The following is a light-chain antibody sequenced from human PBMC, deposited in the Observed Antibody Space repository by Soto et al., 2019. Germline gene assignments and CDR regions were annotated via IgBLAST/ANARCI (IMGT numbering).Light chain of an antibody. Sequence: QSVLTQPASVSGSPGQSITISCTGTSSDVGNYNYVSWYQQHPGKAPKLMIYDVSNQPSGVSNRFSGSKSGITASLTISGLQAEDEADYYCSSYTSSSTYVFGTGTKVTVL. V-gene: IGLV2-14*01. J-gene: IGLJ1*01. CDR1: SSDVGNYNY. CDR3: SSYTSSSTYV. CDR2: DVS.